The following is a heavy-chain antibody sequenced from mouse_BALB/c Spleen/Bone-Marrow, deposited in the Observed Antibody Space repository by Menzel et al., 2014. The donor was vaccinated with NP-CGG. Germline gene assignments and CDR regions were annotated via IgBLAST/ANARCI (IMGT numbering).Heavy chain of an antibody. CDR3: ARDMGGILFDS. D-gene: IGHD4-1*01. V-gene: IGHV7-3*02. J-gene: IGHJ2*01. CDR1: GFTFTDYY. CDR2: IRNKAYGYTT. Sequence: EVKLVESGGGLVQPGGSLRLSCATSGFTFTDYYMNWVRQPPGKALEWLGFIRNKAYGYTTEYSASVKGRFTISRDNSQGILYLQMNSLRAEDSATYYCARDMGGILFDSWGRGTTLTVSS.